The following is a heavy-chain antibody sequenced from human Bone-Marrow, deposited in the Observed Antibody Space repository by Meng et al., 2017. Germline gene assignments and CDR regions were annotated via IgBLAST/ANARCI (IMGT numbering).Heavy chain of an antibody. CDR2: IDYTEYT. J-gene: IGHJ2*01. D-gene: IGHD5-18*01. V-gene: IGHV4-39*01. CDR1: GGSISISSFY. CDR3: ARGPYTHGHFWYFDL. Sequence: QLQVQEAGPGLVKPSATLSLTFTVSGGSISISSFYCVWIRQPPGMGLEWFGSIDYTEYTHFNASLKSRVTMSIDTSRKQISLMLSSVTAADTAVYYCARGPYTHGHFWYFDLWGRGTLVTVSS.